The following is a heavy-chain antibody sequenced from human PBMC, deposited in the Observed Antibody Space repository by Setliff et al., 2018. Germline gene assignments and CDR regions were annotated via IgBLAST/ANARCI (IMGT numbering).Heavy chain of an antibody. Sequence: PSETLSLTCAVYGESFSGHYWSWIRQPPGKGLEWIGDIDQSGSTNYNPSLKSRLTISVDTSKNQFSLSLSSVTAADTAVYYCAGGAFGSRWYVRPWFDPWGQGTLVTVSS. D-gene: IGHD6-13*01. CDR3: AGGAFGSRWYVRPWFDP. J-gene: IGHJ5*02. CDR1: GESFSGHY. V-gene: IGHV4-34*01. CDR2: IDQSGST.